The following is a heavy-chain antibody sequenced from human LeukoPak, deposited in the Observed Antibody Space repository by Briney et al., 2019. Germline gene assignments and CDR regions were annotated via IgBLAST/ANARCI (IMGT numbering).Heavy chain of an antibody. CDR3: AKEPVATTYYYYYMDV. Sequence: GGSLRLSCAASGFTFSSYAMSWVRQAPGKGLEWVSAISGSGGSTYYADSVKGRFTISRDNSKNTLYLQMNSLRAEDTAVYYCAKEPVATTYYYYYMDVWGKGTTVTVSS. D-gene: IGHD5-12*01. J-gene: IGHJ6*03. CDR2: ISGSGGST. CDR1: GFTFSSYA. V-gene: IGHV3-23*01.